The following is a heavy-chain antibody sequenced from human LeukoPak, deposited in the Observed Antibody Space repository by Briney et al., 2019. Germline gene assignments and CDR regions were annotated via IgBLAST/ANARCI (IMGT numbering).Heavy chain of an antibody. CDR1: GYTFTSYV. CDR3: ARDHCTNGVCYKGTLDY. CDR2: INAGNANT. Sequence: ASVKVSCKASGYTFTSYVIHWVRQAPGRRLEWMGWINAGNANTKYSQDFQGRVTITKDTSATTAYMELSSLRSEDMAVYYCARDHCTNGVCYKGTLDYWGQGALVTVSS. J-gene: IGHJ4*02. D-gene: IGHD2-8*01. V-gene: IGHV1-3*03.